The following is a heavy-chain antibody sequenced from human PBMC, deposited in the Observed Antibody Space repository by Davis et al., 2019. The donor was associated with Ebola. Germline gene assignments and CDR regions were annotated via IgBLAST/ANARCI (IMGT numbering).Heavy chain of an antibody. CDR3: TGEYYSDY. D-gene: IGHD3-10*01. CDR1: GGSITGSAYY. J-gene: IGHJ4*02. Sequence: MPSETLSLTCNVSGGSITGSAYYWGWIRQSPGKGLEWIGSIYYSGSTYYNPSLKSRVTISADTSKNQFSLKLNSVTAADTAVYYCTGEYYSDYWGQGTLITVSS. CDR2: IYYSGST. V-gene: IGHV4-39*01.